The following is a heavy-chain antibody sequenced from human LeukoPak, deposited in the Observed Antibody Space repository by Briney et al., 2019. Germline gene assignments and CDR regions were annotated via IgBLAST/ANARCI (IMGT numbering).Heavy chain of an antibody. J-gene: IGHJ4*02. CDR1: GFTFSSHA. CDR2: ISGSGGST. Sequence: GGSLRLSCAASGFTFSSHAMSWVRQAPGKGLESVSAISGSGGSTYYADSVKGRFTISRDNSKNTLYLQMNSLRAEDTAVYYCAKDSTWIQLWFTLDYWGQGTLVTVSS. CDR3: AKDSTWIQLWFTLDY. V-gene: IGHV3-23*01. D-gene: IGHD5-18*01.